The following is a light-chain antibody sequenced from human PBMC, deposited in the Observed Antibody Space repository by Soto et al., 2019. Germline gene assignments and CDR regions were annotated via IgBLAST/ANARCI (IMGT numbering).Light chain of an antibody. CDR1: QSINNW. V-gene: IGKV1-5*01. Sequence: DIQMTQSPSTLSASVRDRVTITCRSSQSINNWLAWYQLKPGKAPKLLIYDASTLESGVPSRLSGSGSGTEFTLTISSLQPDDFATYYCQQYASSSPTFGEGTKVDIK. J-gene: IGKJ1*01. CDR2: DAS. CDR3: QQYASSSPT.